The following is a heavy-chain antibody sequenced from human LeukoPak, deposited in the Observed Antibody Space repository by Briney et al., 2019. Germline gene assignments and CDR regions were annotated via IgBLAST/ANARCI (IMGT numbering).Heavy chain of an antibody. J-gene: IGHJ5*01. CDR2: IDHSGST. CDR1: GYFISSGYY. V-gene: IGHV4-38-2*02. D-gene: IGHD2-8*01. CDR3: ARAVLATKSEHWFDS. Sequence: SETLSLTCTVSGYFISSGYYWGWIRQPPGKGLEWTGSIDHSGSTYYNPSLKSRITISVDTSKNQFSLNLSSVTAADTAMYYCARAVLATKSEHWFDSWGQGTLVTVSS.